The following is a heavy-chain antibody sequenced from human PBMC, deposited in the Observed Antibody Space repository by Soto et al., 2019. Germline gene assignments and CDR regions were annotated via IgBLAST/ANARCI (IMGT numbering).Heavy chain of an antibody. CDR1: GFTFSDYY. CDR3: ARGGRDYDSSAYYGWFVP. CDR2: ISGSGTTM. D-gene: IGHD3-22*01. J-gene: IGHJ5*02. V-gene: IGHV3-11*01. Sequence: GGSLRLSCAASGFTFSDYYMTWIRRAPGKGLEWVSYISGSGTTMYYADSVKGRFTISRDNAKNSLSLQMNSLRAEDTAVYYCARGGRDYDSSAYYGWFVPWVLGPLVTVSS.